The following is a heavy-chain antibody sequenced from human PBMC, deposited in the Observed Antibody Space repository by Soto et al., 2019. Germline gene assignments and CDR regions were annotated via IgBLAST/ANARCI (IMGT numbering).Heavy chain of an antibody. CDR2: IKSKTDDGTT. Sequence: GALRVSSGASGCTLSKSWMSWFRQVPGKGLEWGGRIKSKTDDGTTDYAAPVKGRFTISRDDSKNTLYLQMNSLKTEDTAVYYCNGYSYKIYGMYVPAQGKTVPVSS. CDR3: NGYSYKIYGMYV. CDR1: GCTLSKSW. J-gene: IGHJ6*02. D-gene: IGHD5-18*01. V-gene: IGHV3-15*01.